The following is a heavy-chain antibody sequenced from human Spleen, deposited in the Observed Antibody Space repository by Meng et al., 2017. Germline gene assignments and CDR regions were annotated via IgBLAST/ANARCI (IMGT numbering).Heavy chain of an antibody. CDR1: GITFTNYG. CDR3: ARDYSETTFLDVFDM. CDR2: IWHDGTHE. J-gene: IGHJ3*02. D-gene: IGHD2/OR15-2a*01. V-gene: IGHV3-33*01. Sequence: GGSLRLSCAVSGITFTNYGMHWVRQAPGKGLEWVAVIWHDGTHEYYAESVKGRFTISRDNSRNTLYLQMNSLRVEDTAVYYCARDYSETTFLDVFDMWGQGTMVTVSS.